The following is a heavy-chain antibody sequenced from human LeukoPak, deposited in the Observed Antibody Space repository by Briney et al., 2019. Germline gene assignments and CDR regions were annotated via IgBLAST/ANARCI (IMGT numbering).Heavy chain of an antibody. CDR1: GGSISSGGYS. D-gene: IGHD6-13*01. J-gene: IGHJ6*02. V-gene: IGHV4-31*03. CDR2: IYYSGST. CDR3: ASLSLIAAAHYYYGTDV. Sequence: SETLSLTCTVSGGSISSGGYSWSWIRQHPGKGLEWIGYIYYSGSTYYNPSLKSRVTISVDTSKNQFSLKLSSVTAADTAVYYCASLSLIAAAHYYYGTDVWGQGTAVTVSS.